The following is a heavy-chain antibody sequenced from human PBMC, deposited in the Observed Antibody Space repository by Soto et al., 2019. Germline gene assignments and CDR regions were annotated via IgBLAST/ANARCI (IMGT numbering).Heavy chain of an antibody. Sequence: QVQLQESGPGLMQPSQTLSLTCTVSGGSIGSGGYWWSWIRQHPGRGLEWIGFVSYTGNTQYNPSLESRXNISVDTSTKQFSLKLSSVTAADTAVYYCARGTLVWGQGTLVTVSS. CDR3: ARGTLV. CDR1: GGSIGSGGYW. J-gene: IGHJ4*02. D-gene: IGHD2-2*01. CDR2: VSYTGNT. V-gene: IGHV4-31*03.